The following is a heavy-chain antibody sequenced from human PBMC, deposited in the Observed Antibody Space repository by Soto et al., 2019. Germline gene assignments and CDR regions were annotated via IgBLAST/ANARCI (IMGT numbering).Heavy chain of an antibody. J-gene: IGHJ4*02. Sequence: GGALRLSCAASGFAFTNAWMNWVRQAPGKGLEWVGRITRTTDGGTTDYAAPVKGRFTISRDDSKNTLYLQMNSLKTEDTAVYYCSTGLGTYYSRFDYWGLGTLVTVSS. V-gene: IGHV3-15*07. CDR2: ITRTTDGGTT. CDR3: STGLGTYYSRFDY. CDR1: GFAFTNAW. D-gene: IGHD3-16*01.